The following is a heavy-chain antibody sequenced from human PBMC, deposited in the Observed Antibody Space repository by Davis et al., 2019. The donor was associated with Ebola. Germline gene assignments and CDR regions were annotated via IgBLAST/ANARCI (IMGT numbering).Heavy chain of an antibody. CDR3: AREGSSGWKGYFDY. J-gene: IGHJ4*02. V-gene: IGHV1-46*02. D-gene: IGHD6-19*01. CDR1: GYNFKTKY. CDR2: IDPTDGST. Sequence: ASVKVSCKASGYNFKTKYMNWVRQAPGHGLKWMGVIDPTDGSTTYAQEFQGRVSMTTDTSTTTAYMELRSLRSDDTAVYYCAREGSSGWKGYFDYWGQGTLVTVSS.